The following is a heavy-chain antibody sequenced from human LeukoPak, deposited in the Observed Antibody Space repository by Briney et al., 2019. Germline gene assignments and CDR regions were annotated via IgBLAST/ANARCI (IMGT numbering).Heavy chain of an antibody. CDR1: GFTFSSYS. J-gene: IGHJ4*02. D-gene: IGHD4-17*01. V-gene: IGHV3-48*01. Sequence: TGGSLRLSCAASGFTFSSYSMNWVRQAPGKGLEWVSYISSSSSTIYYADSVEGRFTISRDNAKNSLYLQMNSLRAEDTAVYYCARDLHYGDPRGEHDYWGQGTLVTVSS. CDR3: ARDLHYGDPRGEHDY. CDR2: ISSSSSTI.